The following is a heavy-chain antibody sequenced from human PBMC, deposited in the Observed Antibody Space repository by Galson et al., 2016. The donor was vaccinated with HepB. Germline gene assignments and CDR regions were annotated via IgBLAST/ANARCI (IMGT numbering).Heavy chain of an antibody. J-gene: IGHJ5*02. D-gene: IGHD2-15*01. CDR3: AGVVVAATNWFDP. Sequence: KGLEWIGEINYAGSTKYNPSLKSRVTISVDTSKNQFSLKLNSMTAADTAVYFCAGVVVAATNWFDPWGQGTLVTVSS. CDR2: INYAGST. V-gene: IGHV4-34*01.